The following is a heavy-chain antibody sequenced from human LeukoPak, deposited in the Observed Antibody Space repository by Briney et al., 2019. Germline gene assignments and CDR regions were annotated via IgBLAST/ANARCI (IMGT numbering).Heavy chain of an antibody. Sequence: GGSLRLSCAASGFTFSSYAMSWVRQAPGKGLEWVSAISGSGGSTYYADSVKGRFNISRDNSKNTLYLQMNSLRAEDTAVYYCAKAGSEYYDFWSGYYYFDYWGQGTLVTVSS. J-gene: IGHJ4*02. CDR2: ISGSGGST. CDR3: AKAGSEYYDFWSGYYYFDY. V-gene: IGHV3-23*01. D-gene: IGHD3-3*01. CDR1: GFTFSSYA.